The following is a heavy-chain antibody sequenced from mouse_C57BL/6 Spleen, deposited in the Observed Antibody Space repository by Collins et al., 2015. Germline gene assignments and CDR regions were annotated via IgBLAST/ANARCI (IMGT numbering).Heavy chain of an antibody. CDR2: IDPETGGT. CDR1: GYTFTDYE. D-gene: IGHD1-1*01. Sequence: QVQLQQSGAELVRPGASVTLSCKASGYTFTDYEMHWVKQTPVHGLEWIGAIDPETGGTAYNQKFKGKAILTADKSSSTAYMELRSLTSEDSAVYYCTRGGITTVVEGYWGQGTTLTVSS. V-gene: IGHV1-15*01. CDR3: TRGGITTVVEGY. J-gene: IGHJ2*01.